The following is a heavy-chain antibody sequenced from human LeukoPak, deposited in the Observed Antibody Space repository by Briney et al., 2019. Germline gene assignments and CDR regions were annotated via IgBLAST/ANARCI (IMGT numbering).Heavy chain of an antibody. D-gene: IGHD6-19*01. J-gene: IGHJ4*02. Sequence: PGGSLRLSCAASGFTFSSYSLHWVRQAPGKGLEWVANIKQDGSEKYYVDSVKGRFTISRDNAKNSLYLQMNSLRAEDTAVYYCARDDSGPDYWGQGTLVTVSS. CDR2: IKQDGSEK. CDR3: ARDDSGPDY. CDR1: GFTFSSYS. V-gene: IGHV3-7*01.